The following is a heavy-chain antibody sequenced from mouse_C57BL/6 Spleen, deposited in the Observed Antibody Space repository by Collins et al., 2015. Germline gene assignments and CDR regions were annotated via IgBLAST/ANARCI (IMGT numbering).Heavy chain of an antibody. V-gene: IGHV1-74*01. CDR2: IHPSDSDA. J-gene: IGHJ4*01. Sequence: QVQLQQPGAELVKPGASVKVSCKASGYTFTSYWMHWVKQRPGQGLEWIGRIHPSDSDADYNQKFKGKATLTVDKSSSTAYMQLSSLTSEDSAVYYCANGGTTAYYAMDYWGQGTSVTVSS. D-gene: IGHD1-2*01. CDR3: ANGGTTAYYAMDY. CDR1: GYTFTSYW.